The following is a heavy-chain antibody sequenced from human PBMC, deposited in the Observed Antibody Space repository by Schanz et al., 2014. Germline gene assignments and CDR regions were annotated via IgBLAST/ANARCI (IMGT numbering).Heavy chain of an antibody. Sequence: EVHLLESGGGLVQPGGSLRLSCAASGFGFSSYSMNWVRQAPGKGLEWVSYISGSSRTIYYADSMKGRFTVSRDNAENALYLQMNSLRAEDTGLHFCARGGSGSHYRLDYWGQGTLVTVSS. J-gene: IGHJ4*02. D-gene: IGHD1-26*01. CDR3: ARGGSGSHYRLDY. CDR1: GFGFSSYS. V-gene: IGHV3-48*01. CDR2: ISGSSRTI.